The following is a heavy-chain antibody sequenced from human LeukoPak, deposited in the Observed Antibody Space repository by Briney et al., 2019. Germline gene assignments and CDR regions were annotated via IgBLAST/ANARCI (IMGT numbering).Heavy chain of an antibody. CDR2: INPNSGGT. J-gene: IGHJ4*02. D-gene: IGHD3-16*01. CDR1: GYTFTGYY. Sequence: APVRVSCKASGYTFTGYYVHWVRQAPGQGLEWMGWINPNSGGTNYAQKFQGRVTMTRDTSISTAYMELSRLRSDDTAVYYCARDRYVARYFDYWGQGTLVTVSS. CDR3: ARDRYVARYFDY. V-gene: IGHV1-2*02.